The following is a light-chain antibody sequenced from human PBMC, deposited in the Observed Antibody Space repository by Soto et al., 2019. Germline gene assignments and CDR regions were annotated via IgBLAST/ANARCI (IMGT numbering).Light chain of an antibody. J-gene: IGLJ2*01. CDR1: SSDVGAYIY. CDR3: CSFAGNSLV. V-gene: IGLV2-11*01. CDR2: DVT. Sequence: QSALTQPRSVSGSPGQSVTISCAGTSSDVGAYIYVSWYQQHPGKAPKIMIYDVTERPSGVPDRFSGSKSGNTASLTISGLQAEDEADYYCCSFAGNSLVFGGGTKVTVL.